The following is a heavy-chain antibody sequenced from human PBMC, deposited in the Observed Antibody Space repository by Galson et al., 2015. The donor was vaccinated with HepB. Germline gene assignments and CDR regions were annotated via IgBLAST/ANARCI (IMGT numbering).Heavy chain of an antibody. Sequence: SLRLSCAASGFTFSNYAMSWVRQAPGKGLEWVSAISGSGGSTYYADSVKGRFTISRDNSKNTLSLQMNSLRADDTAVYYCAKRVAGGYCSSTSCWGKGDYYYGMDVWGQGTTVTVSS. V-gene: IGHV3-23*01. CDR2: ISGSGGST. J-gene: IGHJ6*02. D-gene: IGHD2-2*01. CDR3: AKRVAGGYCSSTSCWGKGDYYYGMDV. CDR1: GFTFSNYA.